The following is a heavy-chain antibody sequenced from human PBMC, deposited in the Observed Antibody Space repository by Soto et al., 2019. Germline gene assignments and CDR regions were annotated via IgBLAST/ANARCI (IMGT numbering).Heavy chain of an antibody. V-gene: IGHV1-3*01. J-gene: IGHJ4*02. CDR1: GYTFTSYA. CDR2: INAGNGNT. D-gene: IGHD2-15*01. Sequence: QVQLVQSGAEVKKPGASVKVSCKASGYTFTSYAMHWVRQAPGQRLEWMGWINAGNGNTKYSQKFQGRVTITRDTSASTAYMELRSLRSEDTAVYYCARIYCSGGSCYSFDYWGQGTLVTVSS. CDR3: ARIYCSGGSCYSFDY.